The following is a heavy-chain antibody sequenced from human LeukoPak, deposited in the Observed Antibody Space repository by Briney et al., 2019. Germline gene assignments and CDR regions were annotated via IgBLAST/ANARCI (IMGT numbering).Heavy chain of an antibody. Sequence: GGSLRLSCAASGFTISSNYMSWVRQAPGKGLEGGSVIYSGGNTYYADSVKGRFTISRDNSKNTLYLQMNSLRAEDTAVYYCARSAGRGSYSGYDLFDYWGQGTLVTVSS. CDR3: ARSAGRGSYSGYDLFDY. CDR2: IYSGGNT. D-gene: IGHD5-12*01. CDR1: GFTISSNY. V-gene: IGHV3-66*01. J-gene: IGHJ4*02.